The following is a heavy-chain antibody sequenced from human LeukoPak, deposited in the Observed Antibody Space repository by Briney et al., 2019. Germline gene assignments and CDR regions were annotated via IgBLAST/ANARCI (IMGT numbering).Heavy chain of an antibody. CDR3: AKAGEQQWLRMHFDN. Sequence: SGGSLRLSCAASAFTLSNYAMNWVRQAPGKGLEWVSVISGSGDGTYYADSVKGRFTISRDNSKNTLYLQMKSLRAEDTAVYYCAKAGEQQWLRMHFDNWGQGTLVTVSS. D-gene: IGHD5-18*01. CDR1: AFTLSNYA. V-gene: IGHV3-23*01. J-gene: IGHJ4*02. CDR2: ISGSGDGT.